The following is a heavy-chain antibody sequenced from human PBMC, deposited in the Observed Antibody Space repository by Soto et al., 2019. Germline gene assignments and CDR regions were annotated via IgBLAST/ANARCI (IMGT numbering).Heavy chain of an antibody. J-gene: IGHJ4*02. CDR1: GYTFTSYG. CDR2: ISAYNGNT. D-gene: IGHD3-22*01. V-gene: IGHV1-18*01. CDR3: ARNPSRPDSSGYYYYSDY. Sequence: GASVKVSCKASGYTFTSYGISWARQAPGQGLEWMGWISAYNGNTNYAQKLQGRVTMTTDTSTSTTYMELRSLRSDDTAVYYCARNPSRPDSSGYYYYSDYWRQGTLVTVSS.